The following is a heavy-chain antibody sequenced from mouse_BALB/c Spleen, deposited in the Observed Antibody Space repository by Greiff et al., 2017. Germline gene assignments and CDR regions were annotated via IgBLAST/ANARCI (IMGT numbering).Heavy chain of an antibody. CDR3: TSGGIYYGGAMDY. CDR2: IYPSDSYT. CDR1: GYTFTSYW. J-gene: IGHJ4*01. V-gene: IGHV1-69*02. D-gene: IGHD2-1*01. Sequence: QVQLKQPGAELVRPGASVKLSCKASGYTFTSYWINWVKQRPGQGLEWIGNIYPSDSYTNYNQKFKDKATLTVDKSSSTAYMQLSSPTSEDSAVYYYTSGGIYYGGAMDYWGQGTSVTVSS.